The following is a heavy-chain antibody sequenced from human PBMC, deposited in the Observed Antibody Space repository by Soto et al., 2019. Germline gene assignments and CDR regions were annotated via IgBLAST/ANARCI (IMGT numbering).Heavy chain of an antibody. D-gene: IGHD3-10*01. CDR2: IIPMYGPA. J-gene: IGHJ5*01. Sequence: QVLLVQSGAEVKKPGSSVTVSCKASGGTFSSYAIHWVRQAPGQGLEWMGGIIPMYGPAKYAQRFQGRVTITADESTTTVYMQLTSLTSQDTAVYYCARVTSMVRGVIDNWFDAWGHGTLVTVSS. CDR3: ARVTSMVRGVIDNWFDA. V-gene: IGHV1-69*01. CDR1: GGTFSSYA.